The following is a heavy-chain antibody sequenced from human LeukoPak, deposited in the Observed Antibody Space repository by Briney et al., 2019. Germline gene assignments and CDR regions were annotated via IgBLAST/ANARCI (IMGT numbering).Heavy chain of an antibody. J-gene: IGHJ4*02. CDR3: ARLGCTGDGSYNY. V-gene: IGHV4-59*02. CDR1: GDSVTLYY. D-gene: IGHD2-8*02. Sequence: SETLSLTCSVSGDSVTLYYWSWIRQPPGKGLEWIGYVSSDGTTNYTPSLRSRVVMSVDTAKNHISLILTSLTAADTAIYYCARLGCTGDGSYNYWGQGTLITVSS. CDR2: VSSDGTT.